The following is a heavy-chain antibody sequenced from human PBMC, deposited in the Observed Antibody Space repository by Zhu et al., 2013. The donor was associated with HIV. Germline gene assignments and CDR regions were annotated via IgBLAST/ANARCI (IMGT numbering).Heavy chain of an antibody. V-gene: IGHV1-18*04. Sequence: QVQLVQSGAEVKKPGASVKVSCKASGYTFTSYGISWVRQAPGQGLEWMGWISAYNGNTNYAQKLQGRVTMTTDTSTSTAYMELRSLRSDDTAVYYCARGPNYDFSTTYYNNLNYYYYSLDVWGRRDRRSPSP. D-gene: IGHD3-9*01. CDR2: ISAYNGNT. J-gene: IGHJ6*02. CDR1: GYTFTSYG. CDR3: ARGPNYDFSTTYYNNLNYYYYSLDV.